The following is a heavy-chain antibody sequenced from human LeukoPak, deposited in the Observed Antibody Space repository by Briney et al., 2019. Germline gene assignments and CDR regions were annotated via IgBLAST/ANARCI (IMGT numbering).Heavy chain of an antibody. CDR1: GGSLSGYY. D-gene: IGHD4-17*01. Sequence: PSETLSLTCAVYGGSLSGYYWSWIRQPPGKGLEWIGRIYTSGSTNYNPSLKSRVTMSVDTSKNQFSLKLSSVTAADTAVYYCARDQGYTVKNWFDPWGQGTLVTVSS. CDR3: ARDQGYTVKNWFDP. V-gene: IGHV4-59*10. J-gene: IGHJ5*02. CDR2: IYTSGST.